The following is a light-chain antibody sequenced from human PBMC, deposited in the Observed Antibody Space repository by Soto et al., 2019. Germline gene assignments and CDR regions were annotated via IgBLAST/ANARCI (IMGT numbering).Light chain of an antibody. J-gene: IGKJ5*01. CDR3: QQRYNWPPLT. CDR1: QSVSHY. CDR2: DAS. V-gene: IGKV3-11*01. Sequence: EIVMTQSPATLSVSPGEGATLSCGASQSVSHYVAWYQQKPGQAPRLLIYDASTRATGIPARFSGSGSGTDFTLTISSLEPEDFAVYFCQQRYNWPPLTFGQGTRLEI.